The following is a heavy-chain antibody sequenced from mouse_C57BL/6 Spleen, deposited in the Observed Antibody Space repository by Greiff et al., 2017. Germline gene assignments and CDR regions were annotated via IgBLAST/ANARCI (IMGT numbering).Heavy chain of an antibody. CDR1: GYTFTDYN. CDR2: INPNNGGT. V-gene: IGHV1-18*01. CDR3: ARGGNWVFDY. Sequence: EVKLQQSGPELVKPGASVKISCKASGYTFTDYNMDWVKQSHGQSLEWIGDINPNNGGTIYNQKFKGKATLTVDKSSSTAYMELRSLTSEDTAVYYCARGGNWVFDYWGQGTTLTVSS. D-gene: IGHD4-1*01. J-gene: IGHJ2*01.